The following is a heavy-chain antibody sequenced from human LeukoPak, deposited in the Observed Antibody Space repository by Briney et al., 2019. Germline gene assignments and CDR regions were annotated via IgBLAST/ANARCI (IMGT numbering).Heavy chain of an antibody. Sequence: KPSETLSLTCAVYGGSFSGYYWSWIRQPPGKGLEWIGEINHSGSTNYNPSLKGRVTISVDPSKNQFSLKLSSVTAADAAVYYCARGHREYCSGGSCYNMDVWGKGTTVTVSS. CDR1: GGSFSGYY. D-gene: IGHD2-15*01. J-gene: IGHJ6*03. CDR3: ARGHREYCSGGSCYNMDV. V-gene: IGHV4-34*01. CDR2: INHSGST.